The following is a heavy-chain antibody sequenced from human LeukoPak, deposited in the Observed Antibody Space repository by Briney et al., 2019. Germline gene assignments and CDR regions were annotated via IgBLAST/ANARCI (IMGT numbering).Heavy chain of an antibody. Sequence: GGSLRLSCAASGSIFSSYSMNWVRQAPGKGLEWVSSISSTSSYIYYADSVKGRFTISRDNSKNTLYLQMNSLRAEDTAVYYCAKDRITMVRGVVDYWGQGTLVTVSS. D-gene: IGHD3-10*01. V-gene: IGHV3-21*01. CDR1: GSIFSSYS. CDR2: ISSTSSYI. J-gene: IGHJ4*02. CDR3: AKDRITMVRGVVDY.